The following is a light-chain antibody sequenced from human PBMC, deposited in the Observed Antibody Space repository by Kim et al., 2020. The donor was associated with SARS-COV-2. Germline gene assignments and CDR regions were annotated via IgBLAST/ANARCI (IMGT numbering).Light chain of an antibody. J-gene: IGKJ2*01. CDR2: ASS. V-gene: IGKV1-39*01. CDR1: QNIATY. CDR3: QQSYTTPYT. Sequence: DIQMTQSPSSLSASVGDRINITCRTNQNIATYLHWYQQKPGKAPNLLIYASSSLESGVPSRFSGSGSVTDFTLTIASLQPEDFATYYSQQSYTTPYTFGQGTKLEI.